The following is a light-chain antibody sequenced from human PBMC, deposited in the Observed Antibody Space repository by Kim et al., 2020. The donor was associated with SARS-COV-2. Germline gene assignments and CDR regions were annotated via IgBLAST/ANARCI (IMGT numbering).Light chain of an antibody. CDR2: GAS. CDR3: QQYDRSPNT. CDR1: QRISSTY. J-gene: IGKJ2*01. Sequence: SPGERATLSCRASQRISSTYLAWYQHKPDQAPRLLIHGASSRATGIPDRFSGSWSGTDFTLTISRLEPEDFAVYYCQQYDRSPNTFGQGTKLEI. V-gene: IGKV3-20*01.